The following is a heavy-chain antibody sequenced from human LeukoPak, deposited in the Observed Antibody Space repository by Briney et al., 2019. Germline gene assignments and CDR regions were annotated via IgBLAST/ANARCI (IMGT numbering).Heavy chain of an antibody. CDR1: GGSISSSSYY. Sequence: PSETLSLTCTVSGGSISSSSYYWGWIRQPPGKGLEWIGEIYHSGSTNYNPSLKSRVTISVDKSKNQFSLKLSSVTAADTAVYYCASSQTSYASNDYWGQGTLVTVSS. J-gene: IGHJ4*02. D-gene: IGHD2/OR15-2a*01. CDR3: ASSQTSYASNDY. CDR2: IYHSGST. V-gene: IGHV4-39*07.